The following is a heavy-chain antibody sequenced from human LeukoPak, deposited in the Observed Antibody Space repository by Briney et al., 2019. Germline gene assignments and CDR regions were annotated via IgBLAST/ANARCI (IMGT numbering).Heavy chain of an antibody. CDR3: ASLGYCSSTSCPPPFDP. CDR1: GYTFTGYY. V-gene: IGHV1-2*06. D-gene: IGHD2-2*01. Sequence: ASVKVSCKASGYTFTGYYMHWVRQAPGQGLEWMGRINPNSGGTNYAQKFQGRVTMTRDTSISTAYMELSRLRSDDTAVYYCASLGYCSSTSCPPPFDPWGPGTLVTVSS. CDR2: INPNSGGT. J-gene: IGHJ5*02.